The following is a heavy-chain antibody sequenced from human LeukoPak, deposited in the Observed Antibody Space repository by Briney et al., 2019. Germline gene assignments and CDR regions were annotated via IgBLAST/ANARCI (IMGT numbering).Heavy chain of an antibody. V-gene: IGHV1-69*02. CDR1: GGTFSSYT. Sequence: ASAKVSCKASGGTFSSYTISWVRQAPGQGLEWMGRIIPILGIANYAQKFQGRVTITADKSTSTAYMELSSLRSEDTAVYYCARAPPYRSGSYYYWGQGTLVTVSS. D-gene: IGHD1-26*01. CDR2: IIPILGIA. J-gene: IGHJ4*02. CDR3: ARAPPYRSGSYYY.